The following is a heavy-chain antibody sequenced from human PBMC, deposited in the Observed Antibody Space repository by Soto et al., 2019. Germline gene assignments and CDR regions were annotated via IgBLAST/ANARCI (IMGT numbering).Heavy chain of an antibody. Sequence: SETLSLTCTVSGGSISNGGYYWSWIRQHPGKGLEWIGHIYYSGSTYYNPSLRSRAITSVDMSKNQFSLKLSSVTAADTGVYYCARGNGYTYGNWFDPWGQGTLVTVSS. CDR1: GGSISNGGYY. D-gene: IGHD5-18*01. J-gene: IGHJ5*02. V-gene: IGHV4-31*03. CDR3: ARGNGYTYGNWFDP. CDR2: IYYSGST.